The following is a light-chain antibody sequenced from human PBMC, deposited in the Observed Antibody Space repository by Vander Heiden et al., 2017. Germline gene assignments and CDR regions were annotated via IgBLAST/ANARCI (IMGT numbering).Light chain of an antibody. CDR1: RSNIATNY. J-gene: IGLJ2*01. CDR2: MSG. V-gene: IGLV1-47*01. Sequence: QSVLTQPPSASGTPGQRVSISCSGSRSNIATNYVYWYQQLPGTAPELLIYMSGQRPSGVPDRFSGSKSDTSASLAISGLRSEDEADYYCASWDESLSGVVFGGGTKLTVL. CDR3: ASWDESLSGVV.